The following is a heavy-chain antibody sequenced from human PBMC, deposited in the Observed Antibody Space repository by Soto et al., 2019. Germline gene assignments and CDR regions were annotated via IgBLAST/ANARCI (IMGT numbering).Heavy chain of an antibody. Sequence: PSQTLSLTCAISGDSVSSNSAAWNWIRPSPSRGLEWLGRTYYRSKWYNDYAVSVKSRITINPDTSKNQFSLQLNSVTPEDTAVYYCARGENYDFWSGYSSPFYYYYMDVWGKGTTVTVSS. CDR1: GDSVSSNSAA. CDR3: ARGENYDFWSGYSSPFYYYYMDV. V-gene: IGHV6-1*01. J-gene: IGHJ6*03. D-gene: IGHD3-3*01. CDR2: TYYRSKWYN.